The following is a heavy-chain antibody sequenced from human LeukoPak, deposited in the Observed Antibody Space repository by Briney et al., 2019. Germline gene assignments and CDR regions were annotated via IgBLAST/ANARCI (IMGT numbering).Heavy chain of an antibody. CDR1: GGSFSGYY. D-gene: IGHD6-19*01. V-gene: IGHV4-59*01. J-gene: IGHJ4*02. Sequence: PSETLSLTCAVYGGSFSGYYWSWIRQPPGKGLEWIGYISYSGSTNYNPSLKSRVTISLDTSKNQFSLKLSSVTAADTAVYYCAGGGQWLVQGYWGQGTLVTVSS. CDR3: AGGGQWLVQGY. CDR2: ISYSGST.